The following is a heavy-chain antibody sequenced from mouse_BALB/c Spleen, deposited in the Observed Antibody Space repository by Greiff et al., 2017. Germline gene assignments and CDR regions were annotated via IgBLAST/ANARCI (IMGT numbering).Heavy chain of an antibody. Sequence: QVQLKESGPGLVAPSQSLSITCTVSGFSLTGYGVNWVRQPPGKGLEWLGMIWGDGSTDYNSALKSRLSISKDNSKSQVFLKMNSLQTDDTARYYCASGTTVVGGWYFDVWGAGTTVTVAS. V-gene: IGHV2-6-7*01. CDR1: GFSLTGYG. D-gene: IGHD1-1*01. CDR3: ASGTTVVGGWYFDV. CDR2: IWGDGST. J-gene: IGHJ1*01.